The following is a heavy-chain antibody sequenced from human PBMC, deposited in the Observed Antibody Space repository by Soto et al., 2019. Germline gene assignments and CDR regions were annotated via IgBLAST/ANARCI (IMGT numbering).Heavy chain of an antibody. CDR3: VKALHELWLVSHFEY. V-gene: IGHV3-9*01. Sequence: EVQLVESGGGSVQPGRSLRLSCVASGFTFESYAMHWVRQVPGKGLEWVSGISWNSGSIGYEDSVKGRFTISRDNAQKSLSREMNSLRVEDTAIYYCVKALHELWLVSHFEYWGQGALVTVSS. J-gene: IGHJ4*02. CDR1: GFTFESYA. D-gene: IGHD6-19*01. CDR2: ISWNSGSI.